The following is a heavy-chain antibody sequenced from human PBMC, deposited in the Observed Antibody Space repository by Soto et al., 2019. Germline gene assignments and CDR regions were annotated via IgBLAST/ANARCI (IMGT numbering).Heavy chain of an antibody. D-gene: IGHD1-7*01. J-gene: IGHJ6*02. CDR3: AKDSVITGTTGYYYYGMDV. CDR2: ISYDGSNK. V-gene: IGHV3-30*18. Sequence: PGGSLRLSCAASGFTFSSYGMHWVRQAPGKGLEWVAVISYDGSNKYYADSVKGRFTISRDNSKNTLYLQMNSLRAEDTAVYYCAKDSVITGTTGYYYYGMDVWGQGTTVTVSS. CDR1: GFTFSSYG.